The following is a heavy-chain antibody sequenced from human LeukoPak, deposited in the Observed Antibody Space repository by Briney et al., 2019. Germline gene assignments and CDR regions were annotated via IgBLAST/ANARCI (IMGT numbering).Heavy chain of an antibody. CDR1: GFTFSNAW. V-gene: IGHV3-48*01. J-gene: IGHJ4*02. D-gene: IGHD5-18*01. CDR3: ARDRVGTAMAHGWYVGLDY. CDR2: ISSSGSTI. Sequence: PGGSLRLSCAASGFTFSNAWMSWVRQAPGKGLEWVSYISSSGSTIYYADSVKGRFTISRDNSKNTLYLQMNSLRAEDTAVYYCARDRVGTAMAHGWYVGLDYWGQGTLVTVSS.